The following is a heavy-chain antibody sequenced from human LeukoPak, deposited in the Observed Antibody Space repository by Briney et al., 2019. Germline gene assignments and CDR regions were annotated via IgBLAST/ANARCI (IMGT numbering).Heavy chain of an antibody. CDR3: ARDSSSPRVKYFQH. Sequence: PSETLSLTCAVYGGSFSDYYWNWIRQFPGKGLEWIGEISHSGNVNCNPSLESRVTISVDTSKNQFSLKLSSVTAADTAVYYCARDSSSPRVKYFQHWGQGTLVTVSS. CDR1: GGSFSDYY. V-gene: IGHV4-34*01. CDR2: ISHSGNV. D-gene: IGHD6-6*01. J-gene: IGHJ1*01.